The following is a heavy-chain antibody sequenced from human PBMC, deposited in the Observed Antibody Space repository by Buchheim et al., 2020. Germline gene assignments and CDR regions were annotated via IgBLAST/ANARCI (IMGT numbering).Heavy chain of an antibody. CDR2: ISSGSDTI. D-gene: IGHD4-17*01. CDR3: ARDHYGTDY. Sequence: EVQLVESGGGLVQAGGSLRLSCAASGFTFSSYSKNWVRQAPGKGLEWIAYISSGSDTIYYADSVKGRFTISRDNAKNSLYLQMNSLRAEDTAVYYCARDHYGTDYWGQGTL. J-gene: IGHJ4*02. CDR1: GFTFSSYS. V-gene: IGHV3-48*04.